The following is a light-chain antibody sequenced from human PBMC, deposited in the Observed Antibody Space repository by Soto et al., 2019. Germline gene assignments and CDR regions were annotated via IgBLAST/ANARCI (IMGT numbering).Light chain of an antibody. J-gene: IGKJ4*01. CDR2: DAS. V-gene: IGKV3-11*01. Sequence: EIVLTQSPATLSLSPGERAALSCRASQGVGRFLAWYQQKPGQAPRLLIYDASNRATGIPARVSGSGSETDFTLVIDNLAPEDFAVYYCQHRSGWPLTFGGGTKVEIK. CDR1: QGVGRF. CDR3: QHRSGWPLT.